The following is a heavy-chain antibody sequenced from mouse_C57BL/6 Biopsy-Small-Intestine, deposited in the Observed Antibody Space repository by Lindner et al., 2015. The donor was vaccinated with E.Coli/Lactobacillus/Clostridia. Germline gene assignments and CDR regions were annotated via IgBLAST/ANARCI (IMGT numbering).Heavy chain of an antibody. Sequence: VQLQESGAELAKPGASVKISCKGSGYAFSNYWMNWVKQRPGKGLEWIGQIYPGDGDTNYNGKFKGKATLTADKSSSTAYMQLSSLTSEDSAVYFCAREGVTEGYAMDYWGQGTSVTVSS. CDR3: AREGVTEGYAMDY. V-gene: IGHV1-80*01. J-gene: IGHJ4*01. CDR1: GYAFSNYW. CDR2: IYPGDGDT. D-gene: IGHD2-2*01.